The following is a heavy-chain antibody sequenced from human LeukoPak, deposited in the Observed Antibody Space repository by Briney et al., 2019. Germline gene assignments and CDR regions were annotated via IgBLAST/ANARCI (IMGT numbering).Heavy chain of an antibody. J-gene: IGHJ4*02. V-gene: IGHV4-38-2*01. CDR1: GYSISSGYY. D-gene: IGHD3-9*01. Sequence: SENLSLTCAVSGYSISSGYYWGWIRQPPGKGLEWIGSIYHCGSTYYNPSLKSRVTISVDTSKNQFSLKLSSVTAADTAVYYCARGYDILTGFRLDYWGQGTLVTVSS. CDR3: ARGYDILTGFRLDY. CDR2: IYHCGST.